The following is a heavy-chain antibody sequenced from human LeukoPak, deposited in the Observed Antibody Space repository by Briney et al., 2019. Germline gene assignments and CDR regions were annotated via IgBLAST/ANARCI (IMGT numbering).Heavy chain of an antibody. V-gene: IGHV1-8*01. D-gene: IGHD5-18*01. Sequence: GASVKVSCKASGYTFTSYDINWVRQATGQGLEWMGWMNPNSGNTGYAQKFQGRVTMTRNTTISTAYMELSSLRSEDTAVYYCAREMGYSYGLEAFDIWGQGTMVTVSS. CDR3: AREMGYSYGLEAFDI. J-gene: IGHJ3*02. CDR2: MNPNSGNT. CDR1: GYTFTSYD.